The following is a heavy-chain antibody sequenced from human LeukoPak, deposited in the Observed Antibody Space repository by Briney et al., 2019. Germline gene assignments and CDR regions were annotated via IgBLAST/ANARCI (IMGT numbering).Heavy chain of an antibody. V-gene: IGHV3-48*03. D-gene: IGHD1-26*01. CDR1: GFTFSSYE. CDR3: ARRDGNYYYYYMDV. CDR2: ISSSGSTI. J-gene: IGHJ6*03. Sequence: GGSLRLSCAASGFTFSSYEMNWVRQAPGKGLEWVSYISSSGSTIYYADSVKGRFTISRDNAKNSLYLQMNSLRAEDTAVYYCARRDGNYYYYYMDVWGKGTTVTVSS.